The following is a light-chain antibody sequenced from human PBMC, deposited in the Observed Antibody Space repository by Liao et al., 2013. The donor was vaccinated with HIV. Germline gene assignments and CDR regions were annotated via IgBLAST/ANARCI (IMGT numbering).Light chain of an antibody. J-gene: IGLJ1*01. CDR2: QDA. V-gene: IGLV3-1*01. CDR3: QTWDRTTYV. Sequence: YELTQPPSVSVSPGQTAKITCSGDKLGEKYVCWYHQKPGRSPMLVMYQDAKRPSDISERFSGFNSGNTATLTISGTQAIDEADYYCQTWDRTTYVFGSGTKVTVL. CDR1: KLGEKY.